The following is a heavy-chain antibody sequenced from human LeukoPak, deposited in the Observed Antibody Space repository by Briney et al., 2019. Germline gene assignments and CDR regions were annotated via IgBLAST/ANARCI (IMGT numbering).Heavy chain of an antibody. CDR1: GFTFSSYS. J-gene: IGHJ5*02. CDR2: ISSSSSYI. V-gene: IGHV3-21*01. D-gene: IGHD2-2*01. Sequence: GGSLRLSCAASGFTFSSYSMNWVRQAPGKGLEWVSSISSSSSYIYYADSVKGRFTISRDNAKNSLYLQMNSLRAEDTAVYYCARGGYCNSTSCPPVGWFDPWGQGTLVTVSS. CDR3: ARGGYCNSTSCPPVGWFDP.